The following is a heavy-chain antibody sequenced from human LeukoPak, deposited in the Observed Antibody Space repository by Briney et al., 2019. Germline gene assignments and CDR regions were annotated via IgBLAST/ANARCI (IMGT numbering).Heavy chain of an antibody. CDR1: GGSISSYY. J-gene: IGHJ5*02. V-gene: IGHV4-59*01. D-gene: IGHD6-6*01. CDR2: IYYSGST. Sequence: PSETLSLTCTGSGGSISSYYWSWIRQPPGKGLEWIGYIYYSGSTNYNPSLKSRVTISVDTSKNQFSLKLSSVTAADTAVYYCARGYSSSSEWFDPWGQGTLVTVSS. CDR3: ARGYSSSSEWFDP.